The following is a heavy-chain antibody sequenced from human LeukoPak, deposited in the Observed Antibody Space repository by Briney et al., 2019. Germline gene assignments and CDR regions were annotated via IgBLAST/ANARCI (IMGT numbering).Heavy chain of an antibody. CDR3: ARYGTVTTDFDY. CDR2: NNPNSGGT. Sequence: ASVKVSCKASGYTFTGYYMHWVRQAPGQGLEWMGWNNPNSGGTFYAQKFQGRVSMTRDTSISTAYMELNRLRSDDTAVYYCARYGTVTTDFDYWGQGTLVTVSS. J-gene: IGHJ4*02. CDR1: GYTFTGYY. D-gene: IGHD4-17*01. V-gene: IGHV1-2*02.